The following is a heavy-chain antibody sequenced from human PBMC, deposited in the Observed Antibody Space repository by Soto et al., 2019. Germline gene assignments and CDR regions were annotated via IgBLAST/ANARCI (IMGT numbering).Heavy chain of an antibody. Sequence: SVKVSCKASGGTFSSYAISWVRQAPGQGLEWMGGIIPIFGTANYAQKFQGRVTITADESTSTAYMELSSLRSEDTAVYYCARDQDGRDYYYYSMDVWGKGTTVTVS. D-gene: IGHD1-26*01. V-gene: IGHV1-69*13. CDR1: GGTFSSYA. CDR2: IIPIFGTA. CDR3: ARDQDGRDYYYYSMDV. J-gene: IGHJ6*04.